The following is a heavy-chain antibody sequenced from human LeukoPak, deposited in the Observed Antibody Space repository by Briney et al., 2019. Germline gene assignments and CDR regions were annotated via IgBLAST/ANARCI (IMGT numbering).Heavy chain of an antibody. CDR3: ARELGYCSGGSCFGVGY. CDR1: GFTVSSNY. D-gene: IGHD2-15*01. Sequence: GGSLRLSCAASGFTVSSNYMSWVRQAPGKGLEWVSVIYSGGSTYYADSVKGRFTISRDNSKNTLYLQMNSLRAEDTAVYYCARELGYCSGGSCFGVGYWGQGTLVTVSS. V-gene: IGHV3-53*05. CDR2: IYSGGST. J-gene: IGHJ4*02.